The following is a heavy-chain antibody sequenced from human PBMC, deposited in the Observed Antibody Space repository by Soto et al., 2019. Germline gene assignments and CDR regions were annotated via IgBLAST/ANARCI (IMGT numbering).Heavy chain of an antibody. CDR3: ANTYYDFWSGFYKGYYFDF. D-gene: IGHD3-3*01. J-gene: IGHJ4*02. CDR1: GGSFSGYY. V-gene: IGHV4-34*02. CDR2: INHSGST. Sequence: QVHLQQWGAGLLKPSETLSLTCAVYGGSFSGYYWCWIRQPQGKGLEWIGEINHSGSTNYNPSLKSRVTISVDTTKNQFSLKLSSVTAADAAVYYCANTYYDFWSGFYKGYYFDFWGQGTLVTVSS.